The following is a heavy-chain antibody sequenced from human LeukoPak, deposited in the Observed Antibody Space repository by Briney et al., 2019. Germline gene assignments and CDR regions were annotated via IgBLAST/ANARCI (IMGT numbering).Heavy chain of an antibody. J-gene: IGHJ6*03. D-gene: IGHD5-18*01. CDR3: ARRILGYSYGIDYYYYYMDV. CDR1: GGSISSSSYY. Sequence: SETLSLTCTVSGGSISSSSYYWGWIRQPPGKGLEWIGSIYYSGSTYYNPSLKSRVTISVDTSKNQFSLKLSSVTAADTAVYYCARRILGYSYGIDYYYYYMDVWGKGTTVTVSS. V-gene: IGHV4-39*01. CDR2: IYYSGST.